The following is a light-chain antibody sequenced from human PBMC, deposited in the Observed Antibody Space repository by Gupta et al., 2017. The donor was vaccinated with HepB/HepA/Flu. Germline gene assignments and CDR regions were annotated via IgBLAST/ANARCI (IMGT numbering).Light chain of an antibody. CDR3: HHEKSYPKT. V-gene: IGKV1-16*01. CDR1: QDINSY. J-gene: IGKJ1*01. CDR2: TAS. Sequence: DIQMTQSPSSLSASVGDRVTITCRASQDINSYLAWFQQKPGRAPKSLIFTASNLQSGVPSRFSGSSSGTDFTLTISRLQPEDFATYYCHHEKSYPKTFGQGTKVEV.